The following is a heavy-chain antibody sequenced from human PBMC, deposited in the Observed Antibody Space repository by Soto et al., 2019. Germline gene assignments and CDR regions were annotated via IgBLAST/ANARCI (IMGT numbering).Heavy chain of an antibody. CDR1: GFTFTTAW. Sequence: PGGSLRLSCAASGFTFTTAWINWVRQAPGKGLEWVGRIKSKTDGGTPDFAAPVRGRIAISRDDSKSKEYLQMNSLKTEDTAVYYCAADSPESNGWLDYWGQGTLVTVSS. D-gene: IGHD6-19*01. V-gene: IGHV3-15*07. J-gene: IGHJ4*02. CDR2: IKSKTDGGTP. CDR3: AADSPESNGWLDY.